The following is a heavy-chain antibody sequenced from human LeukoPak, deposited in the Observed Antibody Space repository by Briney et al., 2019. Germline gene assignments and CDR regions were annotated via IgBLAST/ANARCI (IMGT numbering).Heavy chain of an antibody. J-gene: IGHJ4*02. D-gene: IGHD3-10*01. CDR1: GGSISSYY. V-gene: IGHV4-4*07. CDR3: ARLDYYGSGTFY. CDR2: IYTTGST. Sequence: PETLSLTCTVSGGSISSYYWTWIRQPAGKGLEWIGRIYTTGSTNYNPSLNSRVTISVDTSKNQFSLKLSSVTAADTAVYYCARLDYYGSGTFYWGQGTLVTVSS.